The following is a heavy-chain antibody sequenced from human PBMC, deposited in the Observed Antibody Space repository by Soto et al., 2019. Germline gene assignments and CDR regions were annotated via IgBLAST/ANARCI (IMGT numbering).Heavy chain of an antibody. Sequence: ASVKVSCKASGGTFSSYAISWVRQAPGQGLEWMGGIIPIFGTANDAQKFQGRVTITADESTSTADMELSSLRSEDTAEYYCARARWRDIVVVPAARYYYYYGMDVWGQGTTVTVSS. CDR2: IIPIFGTA. J-gene: IGHJ6*02. D-gene: IGHD2-2*01. V-gene: IGHV1-69*13. CDR3: ARARWRDIVVVPAARYYYYYGMDV. CDR1: GGTFSSYA.